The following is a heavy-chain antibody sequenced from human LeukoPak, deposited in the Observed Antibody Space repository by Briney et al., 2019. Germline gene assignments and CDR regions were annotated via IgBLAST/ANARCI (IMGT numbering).Heavy chain of an antibody. J-gene: IGHJ4*02. V-gene: IGHV3-7*01. Sequence: SGGSLRLSCAASGFTFSGHWMSWVRQAPGNGLEWVANINQGGSDKYYVDSVKGRFTISRDNANNLLYLHMNSLRGEDTAVYYCTRDRSRAEDDWGQGTLVTVSS. CDR2: INQGGSDK. CDR1: GFTFSGHW. CDR3: TRDRSRAEDD. D-gene: IGHD1-14*01.